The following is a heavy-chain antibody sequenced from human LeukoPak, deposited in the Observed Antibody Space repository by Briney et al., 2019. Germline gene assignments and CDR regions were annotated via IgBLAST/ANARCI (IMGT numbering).Heavy chain of an antibody. CDR1: GFTFSNYA. CDR2: IRSKAYGGSA. D-gene: IGHD3-22*01. CDR3: TRGLYLGDSTGCYCYIPGDY. Sequence: PGRSLRLSCAASGFTFSNYAVSWVRQAPGKGLEWVGFIRSKAYGGSAGYAASVKCRFTISRAGSTRIAYLEMHSLKIEDTAVYLRTRGLYLGDSTGCYCYIPGDYWAQGTLVSVSS. J-gene: IGHJ4*02. V-gene: IGHV3-49*04.